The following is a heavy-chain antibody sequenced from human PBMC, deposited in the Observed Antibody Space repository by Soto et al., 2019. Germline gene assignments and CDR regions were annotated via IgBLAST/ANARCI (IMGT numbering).Heavy chain of an antibody. D-gene: IGHD6-13*01. J-gene: IGHJ4*02. CDR2: IYYSGGT. CDR1: GGSISSGGYY. CDR3: ARWSGYSSSWYFDY. Sequence: QVQLQESGPGLVKPSQTLSLTCTVSGGSISSGGYYWSWIRQHPGKGLEWIGYIYYSGGTYYNPSLKSRVTISVETSKNQFSLKLSSVTAAETSVYYCARWSGYSSSWYFDYCGQGTLVTVAS. V-gene: IGHV4-31*03.